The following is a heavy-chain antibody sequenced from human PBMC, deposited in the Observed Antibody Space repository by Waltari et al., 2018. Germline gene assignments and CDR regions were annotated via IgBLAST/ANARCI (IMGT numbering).Heavy chain of an antibody. D-gene: IGHD1-1*01. J-gene: IGHJ4*02. CDR3: VGHWSPNFDY. V-gene: IGHV1-69*08. CDR1: GGTFSSYA. CDR2: IIPTFGTA. Sequence: QVQLVQSGAEVKKPGSSVKVSCKASGGTFSSYAISWVRQAPGQGLEWKGRIIPTFGTANYAQKFQGIVTITADKSTSTAYMELSSLRSEDTAVYYCVGHWSPNFDYWGQGTLVTVSS.